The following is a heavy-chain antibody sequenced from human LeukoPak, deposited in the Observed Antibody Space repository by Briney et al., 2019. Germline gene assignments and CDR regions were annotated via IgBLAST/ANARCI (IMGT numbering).Heavy chain of an antibody. Sequence: GGSLRLSCVDSGFTFSRYAMNWVRQDPGKGLEWVAVMSYDGRIEYYADSVKGRFTISRDNSKNTLYLQMNSLRAEDTAVYYCARCSTISGHSISCFDPWGQGILVTVSS. V-gene: IGHV3-30*04. CDR3: ARCSTISGHSISCFDP. CDR1: GFTFSRYA. CDR2: MSYDGRIE. D-gene: IGHD3-22*01. J-gene: IGHJ5*02.